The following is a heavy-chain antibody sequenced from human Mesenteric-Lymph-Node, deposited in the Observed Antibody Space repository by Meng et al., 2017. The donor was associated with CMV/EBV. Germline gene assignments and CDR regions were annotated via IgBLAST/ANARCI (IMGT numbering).Heavy chain of an antibody. J-gene: IGHJ6*02. CDR2: IIPIFGTT. CDR1: GGTFSSCS. CDR3: ARESSSSPGLYYYYYGMDV. Sequence: SVKVSCKASGGTFSSCSISWVRQAPGQGLEWMGGIIPIFGTTNYAQKFQGRVTITTDESTSTAYMEVSSLRSEDTAVYYCARESSSSPGLYYYYYGMDVWGQGTTVTVSS. D-gene: IGHD6-6*01. V-gene: IGHV1-69*05.